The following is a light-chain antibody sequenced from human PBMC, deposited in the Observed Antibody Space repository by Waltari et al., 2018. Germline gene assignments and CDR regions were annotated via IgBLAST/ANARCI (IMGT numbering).Light chain of an antibody. CDR1: QSVSTN. Sequence: EMVMTQSPGTLSVSPGERATLSCRTSQSVSTNLAWYQQNPGQAPRLLIFGASTRATGIPARFSGTGSGTEFTLTISSLQSEDFAVYYCQQYNDWPITFGPGTKVHIK. V-gene: IGKV3-15*01. CDR2: GAS. CDR3: QQYNDWPIT. J-gene: IGKJ3*01.